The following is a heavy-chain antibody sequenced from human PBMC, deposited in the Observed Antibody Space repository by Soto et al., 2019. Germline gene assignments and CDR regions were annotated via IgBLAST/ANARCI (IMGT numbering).Heavy chain of an antibody. CDR3: AKDTYYYDSTGYYVFDD. CDR2: ISYDGSNK. Sequence: QVQLVESGGGVVQPGRSLRLSCAASGFTFSTYGMHWVRQAPGKGLEWVAGISYDGSNKHYADSVKGRLTISRDNSKNTLYLQMSSLRDEDTAVYYWAKDTYYYDSTGYYVFDDWGQGTLVTVSS. J-gene: IGHJ4*02. V-gene: IGHV3-30*18. D-gene: IGHD3-22*01. CDR1: GFTFSTYG.